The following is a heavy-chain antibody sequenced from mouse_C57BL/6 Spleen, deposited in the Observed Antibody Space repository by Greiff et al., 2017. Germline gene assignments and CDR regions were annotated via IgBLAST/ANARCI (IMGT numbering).Heavy chain of an antibody. Sequence: GGGLVQPKGSLKLSCAASGFSFNTYAMNWVRQAPGKGLEWVARIRSKSNNYATYYADSVKDRFTISRDDSESMLYLQMNNLKTEDTAMYYCVRHLYDGYYAGYYAMDYWGQGTSVTVSS. CDR3: VRHLYDGYYAGYYAMDY. CDR1: GFSFNTYA. D-gene: IGHD2-3*01. CDR2: IRSKSNNYAT. V-gene: IGHV10-1*01. J-gene: IGHJ4*01.